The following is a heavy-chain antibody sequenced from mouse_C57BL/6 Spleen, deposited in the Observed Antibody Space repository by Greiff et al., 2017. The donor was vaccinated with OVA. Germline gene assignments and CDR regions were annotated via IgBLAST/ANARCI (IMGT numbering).Heavy chain of an antibody. Sequence: VQLQQSGAELVRPGSSVKLSCKASGYTFTSYWMHWVKQRPIQGLEWIGNIDPSDSETHYNQKFKDKATLTVDKSSSTAYMQLSSLTSEDSAVYYCARVYYYGSSSWYFDVWGTGTTVTVSS. D-gene: IGHD1-1*01. J-gene: IGHJ1*03. CDR3: ARVYYYGSSSWYFDV. CDR2: IDPSDSET. V-gene: IGHV1-52*01. CDR1: GYTFTSYW.